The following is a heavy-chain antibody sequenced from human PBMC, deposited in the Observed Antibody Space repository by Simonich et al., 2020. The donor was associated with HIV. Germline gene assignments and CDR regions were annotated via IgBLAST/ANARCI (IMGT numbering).Heavy chain of an antibody. CDR1: FGSFSGYY. CDR2: VYHSGST. D-gene: IGHD5-12*01. CDR3: AREVVATTDY. Sequence: QVQLQQWGAGQLKASETLSLTCAVYFGSFSGYYWSWIRQPPGKGLEWIGNVYHSGSTYYNPSLKNRVTISVDTSKNQFSLRLTSVTAADTAVYYCAREVVATTDYWGQGTLVTVSS. V-gene: IGHV4-34*01. J-gene: IGHJ4*02.